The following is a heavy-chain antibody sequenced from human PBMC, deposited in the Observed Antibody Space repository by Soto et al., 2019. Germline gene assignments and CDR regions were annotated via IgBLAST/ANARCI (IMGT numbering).Heavy chain of an antibody. CDR1: GLTFSNSW. Sequence: EVQLVESGGGLVQPGGSLRLSCEVSGLTFSNSWMNWVRQPPGKGLEWVANISPDGSGKYYVESLRGRFTISRDNAKNALYLQMNSLRDEDTALYYCTRVSRVSLTDCWGQGELVTVSS. J-gene: IGHJ4*02. CDR3: TRVSRVSLTDC. V-gene: IGHV3-7*04. CDR2: ISPDGSGK.